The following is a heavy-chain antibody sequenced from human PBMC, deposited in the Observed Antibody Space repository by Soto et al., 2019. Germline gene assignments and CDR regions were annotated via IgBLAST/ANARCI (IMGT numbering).Heavy chain of an antibody. J-gene: IGHJ4*02. CDR1: GGSISSYY. Sequence: QVLLQESGPGRVKPSETLSLTCTVSGGSISSYYWSWIRQPPGKGLDWIGYVYNSGSTSYNPSLKSRVTISVDTSKNQVSLKLSSVTAADTAVYYCARDIGVYIHWGQGSLVTVSS. D-gene: IGHD2-8*01. CDR3: ARDIGVYIH. V-gene: IGHV4-59*01. CDR2: VYNSGST.